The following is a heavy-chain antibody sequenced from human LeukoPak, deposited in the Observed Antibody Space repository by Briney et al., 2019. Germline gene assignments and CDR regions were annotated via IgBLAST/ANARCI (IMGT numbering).Heavy chain of an antibody. Sequence: GGSLRLSCAASGFTFSDYGMHWVRQAPGKGLEWVAFIRYDGTSQYYAGSVRGRFTISRDNSKNTLYLQMNSLRAEDTAVYYCARSGAAALNYYYYYYMDVWGKGTTVTVSS. CDR3: ARSGAAALNYYYYYYMDV. CDR2: IRYDGTSQ. CDR1: GFTFSDYG. J-gene: IGHJ6*03. D-gene: IGHD6-13*01. V-gene: IGHV3-30*02.